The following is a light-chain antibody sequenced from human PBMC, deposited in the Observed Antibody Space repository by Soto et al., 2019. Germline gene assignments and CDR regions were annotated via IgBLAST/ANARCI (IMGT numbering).Light chain of an antibody. CDR1: QTIDNT. V-gene: IGKV3-15*01. J-gene: IGKJ1*01. Sequence: EVVITQSPATLYVSTGERATLSCRASQTIDNTLAWYQRKPGQAPRLLIYDASTRATGVPARFSGSGSGTDFTLTISSLQSEDFAVYYCQQYHIWPPWTFGQGTKVDIK. CDR2: DAS. CDR3: QQYHIWPPWT.